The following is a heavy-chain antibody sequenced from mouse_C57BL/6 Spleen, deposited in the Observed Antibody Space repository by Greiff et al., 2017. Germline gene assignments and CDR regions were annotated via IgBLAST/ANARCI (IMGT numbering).Heavy chain of an antibody. CDR1: GYTFTSYW. D-gene: IGHD2-4*01. Sequence: QVQLQQPGAELVKPGASVKMSCKASGYTFTSYWITWVKQRPGQGLEWIGDICPGSGSANYNEKFKSKATLTVDTSSSTAYMQLSSLTSEDSAVYYCARSGDYDYAMDYWGQGTSVTVSS. CDR3: ARSGDYDYAMDY. J-gene: IGHJ4*01. CDR2: ICPGSGSA. V-gene: IGHV1-55*01.